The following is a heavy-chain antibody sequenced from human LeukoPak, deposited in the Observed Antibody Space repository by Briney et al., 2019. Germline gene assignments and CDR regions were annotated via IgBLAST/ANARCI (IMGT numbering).Heavy chain of an antibody. CDR1: GGSISSYY. CDR3: ARQYLTGYYYYMDV. D-gene: IGHD3-9*01. J-gene: IGHJ6*03. CDR2: IYYSGST. Sequence: PSETLSLTCTVSGGSISSYYWSWIRQPPGKGLEWIGYIYYSGSTNYNPSLKSRVTISEDTSKNQFSLKLSSVTAADTAVYYCARQYLTGYYYYMDVWGKGTTVTVSS. V-gene: IGHV4-59*01.